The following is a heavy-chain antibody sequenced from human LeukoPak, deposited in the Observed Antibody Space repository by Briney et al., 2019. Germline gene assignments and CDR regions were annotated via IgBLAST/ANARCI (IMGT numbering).Heavy chain of an antibody. CDR1: AGFVSNSNYY. CDR3: ARGSSYFYGSGSYLGLFYYYYMDV. V-gene: IGHV4-39*01. Sequence: SETLSLTCTVSAGFVSNSNYYWGWIRQPPGKGLEWIGSIYYSGSTYYNPSLESRVTISVDTSKNQFSLKLSSVTPEDTAVYYCARGSSYFYGSGSYLGLFYYYYMDVWGKGTTVTISS. CDR2: IYYSGST. D-gene: IGHD3-10*01. J-gene: IGHJ6*03.